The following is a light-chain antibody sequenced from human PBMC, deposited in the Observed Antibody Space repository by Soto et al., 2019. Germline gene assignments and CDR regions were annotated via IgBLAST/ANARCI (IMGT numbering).Light chain of an antibody. J-gene: IGKJ1*01. CDR1: QSVGSD. Sequence: EIVMTQSPATLSVSPGERATLSCRASQSVGSDLAWYQHKPGQAPRLLISSASDRATGIPVRFSGSGSGTDFTLTISSLEPEDSAVYYCQQRSNWPPTFGQGTKVDIK. CDR2: SAS. V-gene: IGKV3-11*01. CDR3: QQRSNWPPT.